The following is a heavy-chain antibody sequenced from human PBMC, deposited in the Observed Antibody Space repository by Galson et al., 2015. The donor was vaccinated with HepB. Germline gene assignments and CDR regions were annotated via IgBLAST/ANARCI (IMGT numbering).Heavy chain of an antibody. CDR2: INHSGST. J-gene: IGHJ4*02. V-gene: IGHV4-34*01. CDR1: GGSFSGYY. Sequence: ETLSLTCAVYGGSFSGYYWSWIRQPPGKGLEWIGEINHSGSTNYNPSLKSRVTISVDTSKNQFSLKLSSVTAADTAVYYCARGPVLLWFGATDYWGQGTLVTVSS. D-gene: IGHD3-10*01. CDR3: ARGPVLLWFGATDY.